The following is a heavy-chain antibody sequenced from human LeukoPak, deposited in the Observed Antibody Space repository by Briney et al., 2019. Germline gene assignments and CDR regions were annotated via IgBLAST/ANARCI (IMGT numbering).Heavy chain of an antibody. Sequence: SETLSLTCTVSGVSISSSNYYWAWIRQPQGKGLEWIGSIYYSESTYYNPSLKSRVTISVDTSKNQFSLKLSSVTAADTAVYYCATRTYYGGKAIFDYWGQGTLVTVSS. V-gene: IGHV4-39*01. CDR1: GVSISSSNYY. CDR3: ATRTYYGGKAIFDY. D-gene: IGHD4-23*01. J-gene: IGHJ4*02. CDR2: IYYSEST.